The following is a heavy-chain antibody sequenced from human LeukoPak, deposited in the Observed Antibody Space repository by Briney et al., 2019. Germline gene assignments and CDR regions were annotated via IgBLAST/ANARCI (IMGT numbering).Heavy chain of an antibody. CDR3: ANALPRMIVVVTTYFQH. CDR2: IRYDGSNK. D-gene: IGHD3-22*01. V-gene: IGHV3-30*02. CDR1: GFTFSSYG. J-gene: IGHJ1*01. Sequence: GGSLRLSCAASGFTFSSYGMHWVRQAPGKGLEWVAFIRYDGSNKYYADSVKGRFTISKDNSKNTLYLQMNSLRAEDTAVYYCANALPRMIVVVTTYFQHWGQGTLVTVSS.